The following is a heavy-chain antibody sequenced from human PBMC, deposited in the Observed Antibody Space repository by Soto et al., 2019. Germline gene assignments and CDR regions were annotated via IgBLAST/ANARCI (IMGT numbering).Heavy chain of an antibody. CDR1: GFVFSDYA. CDR2: ISAGGVDT. D-gene: IGHD2-21*01. Sequence: PGGSLRLSCVASGFVFSDYAMSWVRQAPGKGLEWVSAISAGGVDTYYADSVKGRFTVSRANSKNTLYLQMNTLRAEDTAIYYCENVQIWCGGSSSYTEGFDSWGQGTLVTVSS. CDR3: ENVQIWCGGSSSYTEGFDS. V-gene: IGHV3-23*01. J-gene: IGHJ4*02.